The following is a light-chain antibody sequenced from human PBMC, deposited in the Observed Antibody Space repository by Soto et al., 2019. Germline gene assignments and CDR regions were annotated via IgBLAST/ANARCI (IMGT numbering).Light chain of an antibody. CDR3: ASSTSDSLYV. V-gene: IGLV2-14*01. CDR1: SSDVGAYNF. J-gene: IGLJ1*01. Sequence: QSALTQPASVSGSPGQSISISCTGTSSDVGAYNFVSWYQQHPGKAPKLMIYEVSNRPSGVSYRFSGSKSGNTASLTISALLAEDEADYFCASSTSDSLYVFGTGTKVTVL. CDR2: EVS.